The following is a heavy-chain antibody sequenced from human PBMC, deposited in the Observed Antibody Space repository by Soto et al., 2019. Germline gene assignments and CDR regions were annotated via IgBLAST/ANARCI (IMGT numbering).Heavy chain of an antibody. J-gene: IGHJ6*02. CDR1: GFTFSSYG. D-gene: IGHD6-19*01. V-gene: IGHV3-30*18. Sequence: GGSLRLSCAASGFTFSSYGMHWVRKAPGKGREWVAVISYDGSNKYYADSVKGRFTISRDNSKNTLYLQMNSLRAEDTAVYYCAKDSKQWLVVYYYGMDVWGQGTTVTVSS. CDR3: AKDSKQWLVVYYYGMDV. CDR2: ISYDGSNK.